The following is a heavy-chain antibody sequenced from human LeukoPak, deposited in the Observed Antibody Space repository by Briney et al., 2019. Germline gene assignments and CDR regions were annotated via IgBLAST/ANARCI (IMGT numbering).Heavy chain of an antibody. CDR3: ARPNYDYVWGSYGYCFDY. CDR2: IIPIFGTA. CDR1: GGTFSSYA. V-gene: IGHV1-69*13. Sequence: ASVKVSCKASGGTFSSYAISWVRQAPGQGLEWMGGIIPIFGTANYAQKFQGRVTITADESTSTAYMELSSLRSEDTAVYYCARPNYDYVWGSYGYCFDYWGQGTLVTVSS. J-gene: IGHJ4*02. D-gene: IGHD3-16*01.